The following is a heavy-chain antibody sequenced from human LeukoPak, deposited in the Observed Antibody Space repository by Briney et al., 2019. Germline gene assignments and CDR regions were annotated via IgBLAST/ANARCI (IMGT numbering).Heavy chain of an antibody. CDR1: GYTFTSYY. D-gene: IGHD3-22*01. Sequence: ASVKVSCKASGYTFTSYYMHWVRQAPGQGLEWMGIINPSGGSTSYAQKFQGRVTMTRDTSTSIVYMELSSLRSEDTAVYYCVITMIVVAGSDYWGQGTLVTVSS. J-gene: IGHJ4*02. CDR2: INPSGGST. CDR3: VITMIVVAGSDY. V-gene: IGHV1-46*03.